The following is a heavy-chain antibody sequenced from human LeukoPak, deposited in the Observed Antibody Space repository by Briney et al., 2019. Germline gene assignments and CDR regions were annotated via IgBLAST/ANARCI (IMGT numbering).Heavy chain of an antibody. CDR1: GGSISSYY. D-gene: IGHD3-22*01. Sequence: KSSETLSLTCTVSGGSISSYYWSWIRQPPGKGLEWIGYIYYSGSTNYNPSLKSRVTISVDTSKNQFSLKLSSVTAADTAVYYCARGHQEYYYDSSGYSNWFDPWGQGTLVTVSS. J-gene: IGHJ5*02. CDR3: ARGHQEYYYDSSGYSNWFDP. CDR2: IYYSGST. V-gene: IGHV4-59*01.